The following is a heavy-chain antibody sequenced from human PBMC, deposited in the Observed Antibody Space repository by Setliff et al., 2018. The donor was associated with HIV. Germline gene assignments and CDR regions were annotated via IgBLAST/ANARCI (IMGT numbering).Heavy chain of an antibody. D-gene: IGHD3-3*01. Sequence: GASVKVSCKASGYSFTDYYFHWVRQAPGQGLEWMGWINPKFGGTLYAQNFRGRVTMTRDVSINTVYLELSSLRSDDTAVYYCARDLSTHWSGYSLGFWGLGTLVTVSS. CDR3: ARDLSTHWSGYSLGF. CDR2: INPKFGGT. V-gene: IGHV1-2*02. CDR1: GYSFTDYY. J-gene: IGHJ4*02.